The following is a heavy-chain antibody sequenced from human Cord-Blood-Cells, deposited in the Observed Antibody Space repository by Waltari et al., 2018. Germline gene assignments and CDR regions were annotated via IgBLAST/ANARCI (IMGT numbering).Heavy chain of an antibody. V-gene: IGHV1-24*01. D-gene: IGHD3-22*01. CDR3: ATNTPPYDSSGYYFDY. Sequence: APGKGLEWMGGFDPEDGETIYAQKFQGRVTMTEDTSTDTAYMELSSLRSEDTAVYYCATNTPPYDSSGYYFDYWGQGTLVTVSS. CDR2: FDPEDGET. J-gene: IGHJ4*02.